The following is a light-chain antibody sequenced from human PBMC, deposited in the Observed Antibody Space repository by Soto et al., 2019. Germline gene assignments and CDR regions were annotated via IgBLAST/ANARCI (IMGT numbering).Light chain of an antibody. Sequence: EIVLTQSAGTLSLSPGERATLSCRASQSVRSSYLAWHQQRPGQAPRLLMYGASTRATGIPDRFSGSGSGTDFTLIISRLEPEDFAVYYCQQYGSSPITFGQRTRLEI. V-gene: IGKV3-20*01. CDR1: QSVRSSY. J-gene: IGKJ5*01. CDR3: QQYGSSPIT. CDR2: GAS.